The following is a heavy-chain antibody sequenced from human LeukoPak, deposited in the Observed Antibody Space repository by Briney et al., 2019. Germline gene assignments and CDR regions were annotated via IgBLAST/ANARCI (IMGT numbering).Heavy chain of an antibody. CDR3: ALEGYCSSTSCYGDGWFDP. D-gene: IGHD2-2*01. CDR1: GYTFTGYY. V-gene: IGHV1-2*02. J-gene: IGHJ5*02. CDR2: INPNSGGT. Sequence: ASVKVSCKASGYTFTGYYMHWVRQAPGQGLEWMGWINPNSGGTNYAQKFQGRVTMTRDTSTSTVYMELSSLRSEDTAVYYCALEGYCSSTSCYGDGWFDPWGQGTLVTVSS.